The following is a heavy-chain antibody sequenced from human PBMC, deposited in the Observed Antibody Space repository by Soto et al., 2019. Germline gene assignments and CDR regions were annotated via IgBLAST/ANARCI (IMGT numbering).Heavy chain of an antibody. V-gene: IGHV4-59*08. CDR3: ARQWGSSSWYGYYYMDV. D-gene: IGHD6-13*01. Sequence: SETLSLTCTVSGGSISSYYLSWIRQPPGKGLEWIGYIYYSGSTNYNPSLKSRVTISVDTSKNQFSLKLSSVTAADTAVYYCARQWGSSSWYGYYYMDVWGKGTTVTVSS. CDR1: GGSISSYY. J-gene: IGHJ6*03. CDR2: IYYSGST.